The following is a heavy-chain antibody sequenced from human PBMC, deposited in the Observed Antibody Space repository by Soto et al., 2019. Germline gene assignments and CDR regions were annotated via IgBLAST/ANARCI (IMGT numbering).Heavy chain of an antibody. V-gene: IGHV3-23*01. CDR2: ISSSGGST. D-gene: IGHD4-17*01. Sequence: PGGSLRLSCAASGFTFSNYAMSWVRQAPGKGLEWVSAISSSGGSTYYADSVKGRFTISRDNSKNTLYLQMNSLRAEDTAVYYCARAHGVQGFDYWGQGTLVTVSS. CDR3: ARAHGVQGFDY. J-gene: IGHJ4*02. CDR1: GFTFSNYA.